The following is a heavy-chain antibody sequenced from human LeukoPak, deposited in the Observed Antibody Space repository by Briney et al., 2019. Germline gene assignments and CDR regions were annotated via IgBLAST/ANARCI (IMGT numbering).Heavy chain of an antibody. CDR2: IYPGDFDT. V-gene: IGHV5-51*01. CDR1: GYSFTSYW. Sequence: GESLKISCKGSGYSFTSYWIGWVRQMPGKGLEWMGIIYPGDFDTRYSPSFQGQVTISADKSIRTAYLQWSSLKASDTAMYYCARHGDIVATPPDYWGQGTLVTVSS. CDR3: ARHGDIVATPPDY. D-gene: IGHD5-12*01. J-gene: IGHJ4*02.